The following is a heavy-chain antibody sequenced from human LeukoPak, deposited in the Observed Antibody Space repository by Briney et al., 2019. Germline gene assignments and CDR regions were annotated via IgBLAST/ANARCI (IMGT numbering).Heavy chain of an antibody. V-gene: IGHV3-30*02. CDR2: IRYDGSNK. CDR3: AKDQDYYYYYMDV. CDR1: GFTFSSYG. J-gene: IGHJ6*03. Sequence: GGSLRLSCAASGFTFSSYGMHWVRQAPGKGLEWVAFIRYDGSNKYYADSVKGRFTISRDNSKNTLYLQMNSLRAEDTAAYYCAKDQDYYYYYMDVWGKGTTVTISS.